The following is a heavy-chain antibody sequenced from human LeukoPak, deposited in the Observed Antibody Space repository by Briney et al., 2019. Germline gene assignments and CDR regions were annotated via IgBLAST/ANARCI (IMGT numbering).Heavy chain of an antibody. V-gene: IGHV4-61*08. CDR1: GGSISSGDYY. CDR3: ARAAFGADKFDY. CDR2: IYYSGST. J-gene: IGHJ4*02. D-gene: IGHD2-21*01. Sequence: SQTLSLTCTVSGGSISSGDYYWSWIRQPPGKGLEWIGYIYYSGSTNYNPSLKSRVTISVDTSKNQFSLKLSSVTAADTAVYYCARAAFGADKFDYWGQGTLVTVSS.